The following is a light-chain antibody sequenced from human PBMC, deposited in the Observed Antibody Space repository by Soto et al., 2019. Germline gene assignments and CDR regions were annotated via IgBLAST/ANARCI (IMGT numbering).Light chain of an antibody. Sequence: QSALTQPASVSGSPGQPITISCTGTSSDVGSYNLVSWYQQHPGKAPKLMIYEVSKRPSGVSNRFSGSKSGNTASLTISGLQAEDEADYYCCSYAGSSTFYVFGTGTKLTVL. CDR1: SSDVGSYNL. J-gene: IGLJ1*01. CDR2: EVS. CDR3: CSYAGSSTFYV. V-gene: IGLV2-23*02.